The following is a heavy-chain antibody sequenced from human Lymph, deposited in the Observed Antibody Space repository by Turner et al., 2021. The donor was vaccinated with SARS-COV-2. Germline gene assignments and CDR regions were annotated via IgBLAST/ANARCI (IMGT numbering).Heavy chain of an antibody. CDR3: ARDVERYNDFWSGYSGGYGLDV. J-gene: IGHJ6*02. CDR1: GYTFTGYY. V-gene: IGHV1-2*02. D-gene: IGHD3-3*01. CDR2: INPNSGGT. Sequence: QVQLVQSGAEVKKPGASVKVSCKDSGYTFTGYYMHWVRQAPGQGIELMGWINPNSGGTNYAQNFQGRVTMTRDTSISTAYMELSRLRSDDTAVYYCARDVERYNDFWSGYSGGYGLDVWGQGTTVTVSS.